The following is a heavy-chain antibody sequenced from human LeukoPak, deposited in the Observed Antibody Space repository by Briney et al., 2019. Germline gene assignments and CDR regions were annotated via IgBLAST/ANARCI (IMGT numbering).Heavy chain of an antibody. V-gene: IGHV3-21*01. Sequence: GGSLRLSCAASGFTFSSYTMNWVRQAPGQGLEWVSYITSTSSYIYYAGSVKGRFTISRDNAKNSLYLQMNSLRAEDTAVYYCARAVPGSSPDYWGQGTLVTVSS. J-gene: IGHJ4*02. D-gene: IGHD4-17*01. CDR2: ITSTSSYI. CDR1: GFTFSSYT. CDR3: ARAVPGSSPDY.